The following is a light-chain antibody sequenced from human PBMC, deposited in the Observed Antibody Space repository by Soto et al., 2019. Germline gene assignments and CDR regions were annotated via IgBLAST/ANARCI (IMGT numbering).Light chain of an antibody. V-gene: IGKV3-20*01. CDR1: QTIRSNY. CDR2: GAS. CDR3: QQYGSSTWT. Sequence: EIVLTQSPGTLSLSPGERATLSCRASQTIRSNYLAWYQQRPGQAPRLLIYGASSRATDIPDRFSGSASGTDFTLTILRLEPEDFAVYYCQQYGSSTWTFGQGTKVDIK. J-gene: IGKJ1*01.